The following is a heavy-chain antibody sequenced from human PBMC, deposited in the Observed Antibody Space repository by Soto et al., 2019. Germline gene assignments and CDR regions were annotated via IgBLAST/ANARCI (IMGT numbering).Heavy chain of an antibody. CDR1: GFTCSSYG. Sequence: QVQLVESGGGVVQPGRSLRLSCAASGFTCSSYGMNWVRQAPGKGLEWVAVISYDGSNKYYADSVKGRFTISRDSSKNMLYLQMNSLRAEDTAVYYCAKEDSSSWHYYYGMDVWGQGTTVTVSS. CDR2: ISYDGSNK. V-gene: IGHV3-30*18. D-gene: IGHD6-13*01. J-gene: IGHJ6*02. CDR3: AKEDSSSWHYYYGMDV.